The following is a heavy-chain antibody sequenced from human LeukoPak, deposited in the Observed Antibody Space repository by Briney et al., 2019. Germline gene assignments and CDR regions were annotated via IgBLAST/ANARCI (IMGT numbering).Heavy chain of an antibody. V-gene: IGHV4-61*02. CDR1: GGSISSGSYY. CDR2: IYTSGST. CDR3: AKDPTEEVEYFQH. Sequence: SQTLSLTCTVSGGSISSGSYYWSWIRQPAGKGLEWIGRIYTSGSTNYNPSLKSRVTISVDTSKNQFSLKLSSVTAADTAVYYCAKDPTEEVEYFQHWGQGTLVTVSS. J-gene: IGHJ1*01.